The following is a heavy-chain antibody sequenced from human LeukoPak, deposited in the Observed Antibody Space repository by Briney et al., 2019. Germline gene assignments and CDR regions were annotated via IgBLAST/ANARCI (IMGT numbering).Heavy chain of an antibody. D-gene: IGHD3-10*01. CDR1: GFPFSRYS. CDR3: ARGITIRDLDY. V-gene: IGHV3-21*01. J-gene: IGHJ4*02. CDR2: ISSSSSYI. Sequence: PGGTLGLSYAASGFPFSRYSMHEVPQAPGKGLECVSSISSSSSYIFYADSVKGRFTIYRDNAKNSLFLQMISLRAEDTAGYYCARGITIRDLDYWGQGTLVTVSS.